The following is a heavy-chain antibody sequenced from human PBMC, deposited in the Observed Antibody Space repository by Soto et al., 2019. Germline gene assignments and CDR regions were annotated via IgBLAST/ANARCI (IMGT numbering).Heavy chain of an antibody. CDR3: ARGHRAMEYYYYYGMDV. V-gene: IGHV4-59*01. CDR2: ISYSGST. D-gene: IGHD5-18*01. Sequence: SETLSLTCSVSGGSISSSYWSWIRQPPGKGLEWIGYISYSGSTTYNPSLKSRITLSVDTSKNQFSLRVSSVTAADTAVYYCARGHRAMEYYYYYGMDVWGQGTTVTVSS. CDR1: GGSISSSY. J-gene: IGHJ6*02.